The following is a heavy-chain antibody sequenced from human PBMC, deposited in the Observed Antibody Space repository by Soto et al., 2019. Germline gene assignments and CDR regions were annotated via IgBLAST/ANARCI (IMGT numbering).Heavy chain of an antibody. J-gene: IGHJ6*02. CDR1: GGSISSTSHY. CDR3: ARDLWGYCGTDCYPLDV. CDR2: IYYSGTT. D-gene: IGHD2-21*02. V-gene: IGHV4-39*07. Sequence: SETLSLTCTVSGGSISSTSHYWGWIRQPPGKGLEWIGTIYYSGTTYYHPSLKSRVTISVDTSKNQFSLKLNSVTAADTAVYYCARDLWGYCGTDCYPLDVWGQGTTVT.